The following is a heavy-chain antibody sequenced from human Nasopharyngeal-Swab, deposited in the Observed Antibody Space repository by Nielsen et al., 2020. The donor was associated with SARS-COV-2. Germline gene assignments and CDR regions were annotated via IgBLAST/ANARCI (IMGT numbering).Heavy chain of an antibody. V-gene: IGHV1-2*02. CDR2: INPNSGGT. J-gene: IGHJ4*02. D-gene: IGHD1-7*01. CDR3: ARVWEDWNYGDY. CDR1: GYTFTGHY. Sequence: ASVHVSCKASGYTFTGHYIHWVRQAPGQGLEWMGWINPNSGGTNYAQKFQGRVTMTRDTSISTAYMELSRLRSDDTALYYCARVWEDWNYGDYWGQGTLVTVSS.